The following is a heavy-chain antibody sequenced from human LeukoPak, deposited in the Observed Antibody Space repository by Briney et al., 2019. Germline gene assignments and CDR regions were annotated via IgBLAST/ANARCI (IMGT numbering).Heavy chain of an antibody. J-gene: IGHJ4*02. D-gene: IGHD6-19*01. CDR3: VRDGSGYDY. CDR2: INQGGSEK. Sequence: GGSLRLSCAASRFTFSNYWMSWVRQPQGKGLEWVANINQGGSEKYYLNSVKGRFTISRDNAKNSLYLQMNSLRADDTAIYYCVRDGSGYDYWGQGTLVTVSS. V-gene: IGHV3-7*05. CDR1: RFTFSNYW.